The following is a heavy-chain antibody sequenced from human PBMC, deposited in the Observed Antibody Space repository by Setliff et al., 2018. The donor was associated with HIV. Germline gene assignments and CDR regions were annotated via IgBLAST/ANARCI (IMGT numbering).Heavy chain of an antibody. CDR3: AKDRDTTGWYVTTQFDY. CDR1: GFTFSNYA. V-gene: IGHV3-23*01. J-gene: IGHJ4*02. Sequence: GGSLRLSCAASGFTFSNYAMSWVRQAPGKGLEWVSAIYGSSGSTNYADSVKGRFTISRDNSKNMLYLQMNSLRAEDTAVYYCAKDRDTTGWYVTTQFDYWGQGTLVTVSS. D-gene: IGHD6-19*01. CDR2: IYGSSGST.